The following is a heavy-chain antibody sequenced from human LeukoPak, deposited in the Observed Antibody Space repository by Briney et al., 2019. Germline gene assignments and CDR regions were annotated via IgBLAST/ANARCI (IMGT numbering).Heavy chain of an antibody. Sequence: GRSLRLSCAASGFTFSSYGMHWVRQAPGKGLEWVAVIWYDGSNKYYADSVKGRFTISRDSSKNTLYLQMNSLRAEDTAVYYCARDDSSGYYHFDYWGQGTLVTVSS. D-gene: IGHD3-22*01. CDR3: ARDDSSGYYHFDY. CDR2: IWYDGSNK. J-gene: IGHJ4*02. CDR1: GFTFSSYG. V-gene: IGHV3-33*01.